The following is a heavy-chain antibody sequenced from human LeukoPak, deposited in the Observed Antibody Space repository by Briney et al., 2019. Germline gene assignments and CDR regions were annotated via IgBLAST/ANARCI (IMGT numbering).Heavy chain of an antibody. CDR1: GFTFSNYD. D-gene: IGHD3-10*01. V-gene: IGHV3-13*01. Sequence: GSLRLSCAASGFTFSNYDMHWVRQATGKGLEWASAIDTAGHTYYIDSVKGRFTISRENAKNSLYLQMNSLRAGDTAVYYCIRGGDGFDPWGQGTLVTVSS. J-gene: IGHJ5*02. CDR2: IDTAGHT. CDR3: IRGGDGFDP.